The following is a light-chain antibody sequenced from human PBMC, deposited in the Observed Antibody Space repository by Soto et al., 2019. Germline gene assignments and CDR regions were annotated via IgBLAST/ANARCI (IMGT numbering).Light chain of an antibody. CDR2: KAS. CDR3: QQDNSYSRYT. J-gene: IGKJ2*01. Sequence: DIQMTQSPSTLSASVGDRVTITCRASQSISSWLAWYQHKPWKAPKLLIYKASSLESGVPSRFSGSGTGTEFTLTISSLQPDDFATYYCQQDNSYSRYTFGQGTKREIK. CDR1: QSISSW. V-gene: IGKV1-5*03.